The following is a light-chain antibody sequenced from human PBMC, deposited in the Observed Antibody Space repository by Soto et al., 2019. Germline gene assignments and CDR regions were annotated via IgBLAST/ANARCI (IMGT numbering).Light chain of an antibody. J-gene: IGKJ3*01. Sequence: DLQMTQSPSSLSASVGDRVTITCRASHAISTYLAWYQQKPGKVPKLLIYSASTLHSGVPSRFSGSGSGPDFHPPITSLQPDDVATYYCQQLNSVPNTFGPGTKVDIK. V-gene: IGKV1-27*01. CDR2: SAS. CDR1: HAISTY. CDR3: QQLNSVPNT.